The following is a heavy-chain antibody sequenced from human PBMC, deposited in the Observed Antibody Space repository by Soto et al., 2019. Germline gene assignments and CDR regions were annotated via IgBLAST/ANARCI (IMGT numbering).Heavy chain of an antibody. J-gene: IGHJ1*01. CDR1: EFTFSSYA. D-gene: IGHD3-9*01. CDR3: AKDVHYDIVTGIEYFHH. V-gene: IGHV3-23*01. Sequence: EVQLLESGGGLVQPGGSLKLSCAASEFTFSSYAMSWVRQAPGKGLEWVSGISGTGRVTNYAESVKGRFTISRDNPKSTLFLQMNSLRPEDMAVYYCAKDVHYDIVTGIEYFHHWGQGTLVTVSS. CDR2: ISGTGRVT.